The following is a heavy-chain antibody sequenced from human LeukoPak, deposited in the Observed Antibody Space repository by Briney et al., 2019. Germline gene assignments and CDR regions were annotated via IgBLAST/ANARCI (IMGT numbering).Heavy chain of an antibody. Sequence: SETLSLTCAVYGGSFSGYYWSWIRQPPGKGLEWIGEINHSGSTNYNPSLKSRVTISVDTSKNQFSLKLSSVTAADTAVYYCARIGYSSSWYQTHYYYYYGMDVWGQGTTVTVSS. CDR2: INHSGST. CDR1: GGSFSGYY. V-gene: IGHV4-34*01. D-gene: IGHD6-13*01. CDR3: ARIGYSSSWYQTHYYYYYGMDV. J-gene: IGHJ6*02.